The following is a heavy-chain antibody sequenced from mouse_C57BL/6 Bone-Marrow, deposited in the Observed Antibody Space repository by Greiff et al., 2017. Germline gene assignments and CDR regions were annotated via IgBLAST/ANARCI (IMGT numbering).Heavy chain of an antibody. CDR1: GFTFSDYG. D-gene: IGHD2-1*01. Sequence: EVKLMESGGGLVKPGGSLQLSCAASGFTFSDYGMHWVRQAPEKGLEWVAYISSGSSTIYYADTVKGRFTISRDTAKNTLFLQMTSLRSADTAMYYSARDGNFEEFAYWGQGTRVTVTA. V-gene: IGHV5-17*01. J-gene: IGHJ3*01. CDR3: ARDGNFEEFAY. CDR2: ISSGSSTI.